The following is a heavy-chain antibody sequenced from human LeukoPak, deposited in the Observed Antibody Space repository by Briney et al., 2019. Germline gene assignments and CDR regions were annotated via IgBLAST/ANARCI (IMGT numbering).Heavy chain of an antibody. CDR3: ARADPGGDY. CDR1: RFTLSSNY. CDR2: IYSGGST. Sequence: GGALRLSCAASRFTLSSNYMRAVRQAPGKGLEWVSVIYSGGSTYYADSVKGRFTISRDNSKNTLYLQMNSLRAEDTAVYYCARADPGGDYWGQGTLVTVSS. J-gene: IGHJ4*02. V-gene: IGHV3-53*01.